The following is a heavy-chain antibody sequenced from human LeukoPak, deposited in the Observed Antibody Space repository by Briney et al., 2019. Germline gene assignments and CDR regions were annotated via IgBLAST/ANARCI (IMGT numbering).Heavy chain of an antibody. CDR2: IWYDGSNK. CDR3: ARPNYYGSGNNWFDP. CDR1: GFTFSNYV. J-gene: IGHJ5*02. D-gene: IGHD3-10*01. V-gene: IGHV3-33*01. Sequence: DPGGSLRLSCAASGFTFSNYVMHWVRQAPGKGLEWVAVIWYDGSNKYYADSVKGRFTISRDNSKNTLYLQMNTLRVEDTAVYYCARPNYYGSGNNWFDPWGQGTLVTVSS.